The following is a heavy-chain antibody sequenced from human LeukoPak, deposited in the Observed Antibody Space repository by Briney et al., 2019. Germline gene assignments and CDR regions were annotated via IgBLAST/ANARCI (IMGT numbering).Heavy chain of an antibody. CDR1: GGTFSSYA. D-gene: IGHD2-15*01. V-gene: IGHV1-18*01. CDR3: ARDVGYCSGGSCPIFDY. J-gene: IGHJ4*02. CDR2: ISAYNGNT. Sequence: VASVKVSCKASGGTFSSYAISWVRQAPGQGLEWMGWISAYNGNTNYAQKLQGRVTMTTDTSTSTAYMELRSLRSDDTAVYYCARDVGYCSGGSCPIFDYWGQGTLVTVSS.